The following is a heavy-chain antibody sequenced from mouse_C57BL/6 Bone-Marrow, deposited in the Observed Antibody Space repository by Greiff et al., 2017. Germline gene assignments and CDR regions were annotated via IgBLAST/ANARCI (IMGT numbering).Heavy chain of an antibody. CDR1: GYAFTNYL. D-gene: IGHD2-3*01. CDR2: INPGGGGT. CDR3: ARSWLLRLDY. V-gene: IGHV1-54*01. J-gene: IGHJ2*01. Sequence: VQLQQSGAELVRPGTSVKVSCKASGYAFTNYLIEWVKQRPGQGLEWIGVINPGGGGTNYNEKFKGKATLTADKSSSTAYIQLSSLTSEDSAVYFCARSWLLRLDYWGQGTTLPVTS.